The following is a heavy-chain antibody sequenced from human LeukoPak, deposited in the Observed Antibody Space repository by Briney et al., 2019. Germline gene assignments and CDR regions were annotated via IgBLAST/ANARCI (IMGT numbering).Heavy chain of an antibody. D-gene: IGHD6-19*01. V-gene: IGHV4-59*12. Sequence: SETLSLTCTVSGGSISSYYWSWIRQPPGKGLEWIGYIYYSGSTNYNPSLKSRVTISVDTSKNQFSLKLSSVTAADTAVYYCARDIRLAVAPFFDYWGQGTLVTVSS. J-gene: IGHJ4*02. CDR3: ARDIRLAVAPFFDY. CDR2: IYYSGST. CDR1: GGSISSYY.